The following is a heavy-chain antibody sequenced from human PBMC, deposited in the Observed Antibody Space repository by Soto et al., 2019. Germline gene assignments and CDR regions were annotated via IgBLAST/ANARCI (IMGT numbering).Heavy chain of an antibody. Sequence: GGSLTLSCAASGFTFSNAWMNWVRPAPGKEMEWDGRIKSKTDGRTTDDAAPVKGRFTISRDDSKNTLYRQMNSLKTEDTAVYYCTSQYIVVVPAAMRPYYYYGMDVWGQGTTVTVSS. V-gene: IGHV3-15*07. CDR3: TSQYIVVVPAAMRPYYYYGMDV. J-gene: IGHJ6*02. D-gene: IGHD2-2*01. CDR1: GFTFSNAW. CDR2: IKSKTDGRTT.